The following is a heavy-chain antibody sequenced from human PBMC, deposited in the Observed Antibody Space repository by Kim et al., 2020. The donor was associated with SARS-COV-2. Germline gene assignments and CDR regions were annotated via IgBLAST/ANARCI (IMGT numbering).Heavy chain of an antibody. J-gene: IGHJ6*02. V-gene: IGHV3-30*07. D-gene: IGHD2-21*02. Sequence: GRFTISRDNSKNTLYLQMNSLRAEDTAVYYCARDIVVVTAIEDYYYGMDVWGQGTTVTVSS. CDR3: ARDIVVVTAIEDYYYGMDV.